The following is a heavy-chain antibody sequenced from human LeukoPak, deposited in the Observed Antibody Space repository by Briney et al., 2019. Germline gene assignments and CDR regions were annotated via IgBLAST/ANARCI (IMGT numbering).Heavy chain of an antibody. CDR1: GFTFSSYS. V-gene: IGHV3-23*01. CDR3: TKGPQVGSGYHPDY. J-gene: IGHJ4*02. D-gene: IGHD3-22*01. Sequence: AGGSLRLSCAASGFTFSSYSMNWVRQAPGKGLEWVSGISGSGGGIYYADSVKGRFTISRDNSKNTLYLQMNSLRVDDTAVYYCTKGPQVGSGYHPDYWGQGTLVTVSS. CDR2: ISGSGGGI.